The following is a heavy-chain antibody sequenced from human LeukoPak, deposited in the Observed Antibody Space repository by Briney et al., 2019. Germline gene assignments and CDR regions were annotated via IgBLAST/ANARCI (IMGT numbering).Heavy chain of an antibody. CDR2: INHSGST. Sequence: SETLSLTCAVYGGSFSGYYWSWIRQPPGKGLEWIGEINHSGSTNYNPSLKSRVTISVDTSKNQFSLKLSSVTAADTAVYYCATSSQTTVIDYWGQGTLVTVSS. CDR3: ATSSQTTVIDY. CDR1: GGSFSGYY. D-gene: IGHD4-17*01. J-gene: IGHJ4*02. V-gene: IGHV4-34*01.